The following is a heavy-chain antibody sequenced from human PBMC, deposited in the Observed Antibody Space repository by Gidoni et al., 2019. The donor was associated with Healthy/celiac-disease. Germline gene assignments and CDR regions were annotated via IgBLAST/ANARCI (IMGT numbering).Heavy chain of an antibody. J-gene: IGHJ4*02. CDR2: ISYDGSNK. CDR1: GFTFSSYA. V-gene: IGHV3-30-3*01. Sequence: QVQLVESGGGVVQPGRSLRLSCAASGFTFSSYAMHWVRQAPGKGLEWVAVISYDGSNKYYADSVKGRFTISRDNSKNTLYLQMNSLRAEDTAVYYCARGGSITIFGVVPQLDYWGQGTLVTVSS. D-gene: IGHD3-3*01. CDR3: ARGGSITIFGVVPQLDY.